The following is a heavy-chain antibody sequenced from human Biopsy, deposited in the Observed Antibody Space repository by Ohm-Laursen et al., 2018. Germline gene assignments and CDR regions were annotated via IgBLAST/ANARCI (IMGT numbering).Heavy chain of an antibody. J-gene: IGHJ4*02. V-gene: IGHV1-69*13. Sequence: SVKVSCKASGGSFSTYTISWVRQAPGQGLEWMGGITPFFGTPNYAQMFQGRVTITADSPTSTVDMELTSLTSDDTAVYFCAREAIGYQLPCDDWGQGTLVTVSS. CDR2: ITPFFGTP. CDR3: AREAIGYQLPCDD. D-gene: IGHD2-2*01. CDR1: GGSFSTYT.